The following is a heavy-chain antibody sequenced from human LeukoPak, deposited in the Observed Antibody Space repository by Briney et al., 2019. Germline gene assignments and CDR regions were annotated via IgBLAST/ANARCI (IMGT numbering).Heavy chain of an antibody. CDR3: ATLAVAGTENAFDI. D-gene: IGHD6-19*01. V-gene: IGHV3-66*01. CDR2: IYSIGNT. Sequence: PGGSLRLSCAASGFTFSTYSMNWVRQAPGKGLEWVSVIYSIGNTYYADSVKGRFTISRDNSKNTLYLQMNSLRAEDTAVYFCATLAVAGTENAFDIWGQGTMVTVSS. J-gene: IGHJ3*02. CDR1: GFTFSTYS.